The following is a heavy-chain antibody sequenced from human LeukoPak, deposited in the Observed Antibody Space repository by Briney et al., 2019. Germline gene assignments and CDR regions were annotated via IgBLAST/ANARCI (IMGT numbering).Heavy chain of an antibody. D-gene: IGHD3-22*01. J-gene: IGHJ4*02. CDR2: IYYSGTT. CDR3: AREDYYDSSGYLDY. V-gene: IGHV4-31*03. Sequence: TSETLSLTCTVSGVSISSSGYYWSWLRQHPGKGLEWIGYIYYSGTTYYNPSLKSRVTISVDTSKNQFSLKLFSVTAADTAAYYCAREDYYDSSGYLDYWGQGTLVTVSS. CDR1: GVSISSSGYY.